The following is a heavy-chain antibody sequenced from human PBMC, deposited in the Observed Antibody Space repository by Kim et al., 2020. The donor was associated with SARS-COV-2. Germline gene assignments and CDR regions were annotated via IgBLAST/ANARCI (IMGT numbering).Heavy chain of an antibody. CDR2: ISASGGTT. D-gene: IGHD6-19*01. CDR1: GFTFSSYA. CDR3: AKDNLGSGWSVHSDY. J-gene: IGHJ4*02. V-gene: IGHV3-23*01. Sequence: GGSLRLSCAASGFTFSSYAMSWVRQAPGKGLEWVSGISASGGTTYSADSVKGRFTISRDNSKSTLYLQMNSLRVEDTAFYYCAKDNLGSGWSVHSDYWGQGTLVTVSS.